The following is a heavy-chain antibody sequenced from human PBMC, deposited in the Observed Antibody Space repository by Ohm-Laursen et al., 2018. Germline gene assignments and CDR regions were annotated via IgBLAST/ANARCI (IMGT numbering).Heavy chain of an antibody. D-gene: IGHD6-13*01. V-gene: IGHV1-8*01. CDR1: GYTFTSHD. J-gene: IGHJ6*02. CDR3: ARRPIERVAPSLRQQLRPVVSYGMDV. Sequence: ASVKVSCKASGYTFTSHDINWVRQATGQGLEWMGWMNPSSGNTGYAQKFQGRVTMTRDTSITTAYMELSSLGSEDTAVYYCARRPIERVAPSLRQQLRPVVSYGMDVWGQGTTVTVSS. CDR2: MNPSSGNT.